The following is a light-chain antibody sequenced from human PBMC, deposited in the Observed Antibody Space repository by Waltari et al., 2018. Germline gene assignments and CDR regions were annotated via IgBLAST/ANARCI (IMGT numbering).Light chain of an antibody. CDR2: DVS. CDR1: SNDIGSYNY. J-gene: IGLJ2*01. Sequence: QSALTQPASVSGSPGQSITISCSGTSNDIGSYNYISWYQQHPGRAPKLMIYDVSDWPSGLVERFSGSKSGNTASLSISGLQAEDEADYYCSSYTSSGTLVFGGGTKLTVL. V-gene: IGLV2-14*03. CDR3: SSYTSSGTLV.